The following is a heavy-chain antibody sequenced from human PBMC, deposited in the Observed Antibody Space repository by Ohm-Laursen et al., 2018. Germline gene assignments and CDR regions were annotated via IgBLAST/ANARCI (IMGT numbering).Heavy chain of an antibody. CDR3: ARDPMGSDFDWSSQVGVDY. CDR2: INQDGSEK. Sequence: SLRLPCAASGFTFSSYWMSWVRQAPGKGLEWVANINQDGSEKYYVDSVKGRFTISRDNAKNSLNLHMSSLRAEDTAVYYCARDPMGSDFDWSSQVGVDYWGQGTLVTVSS. CDR1: GFTFSSYW. V-gene: IGHV3-7*01. D-gene: IGHD3-9*01. J-gene: IGHJ4*02.